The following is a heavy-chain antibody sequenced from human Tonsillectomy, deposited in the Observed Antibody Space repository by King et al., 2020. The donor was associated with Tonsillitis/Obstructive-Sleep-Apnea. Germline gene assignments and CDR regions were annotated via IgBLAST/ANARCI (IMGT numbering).Heavy chain of an antibody. D-gene: IGHD4-17*01. J-gene: IGHJ4*02. CDR3: AKDVRDTVKRGLDY. CDR1: GFTFDDYA. Sequence: MQLVQSGGGLVQPGRSLRLSCAASGFTFDDYAMHWVRQAPGKGLEWVSGISWNSGSIGYADSVKGRFTISRDNAKNSLYLQMNSLRAEDTALYYCAKDVRDTVKRGLDYWGQGTLVTVSS. V-gene: IGHV3-9*01. CDR2: ISWNSGSI.